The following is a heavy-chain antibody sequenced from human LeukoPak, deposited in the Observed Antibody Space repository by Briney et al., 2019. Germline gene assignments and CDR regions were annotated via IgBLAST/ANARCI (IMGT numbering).Heavy chain of an antibody. CDR3: ARSGYSGYDPDSTFDY. V-gene: IGHV1-69*04. CDR1: GFTFSSYA. J-gene: IGHJ4*02. CDR2: IIPILGIA. D-gene: IGHD5-12*01. Sequence: GGSLRLSCAASGFTFSSYAISWVRQAPGQGLEWMGRIIPILGIANYAQKFQGRVTITADKSTSTAYMELSSLRSEDTAVYYCARSGYSGYDPDSTFDYWGQGTLVTVSS.